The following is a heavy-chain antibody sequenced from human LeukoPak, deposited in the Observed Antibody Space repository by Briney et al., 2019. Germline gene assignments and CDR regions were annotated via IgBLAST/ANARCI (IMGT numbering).Heavy chain of an antibody. CDR2: IRYDGSNK. J-gene: IGHJ4*02. CDR3: ASPPSGSPRI. V-gene: IGHV3-30*02. Sequence: PGGSLRLSCAASGFTFSSYGMHWVRQAPGKGLEWVACIRYDGSNKYYADSVKGRFTISRDNSKNTLYLQMNSLRAEDTAVYYCASPPSGSPRIWGQGTLVTVSS. D-gene: IGHD2-15*01. CDR1: GFTFSSYG.